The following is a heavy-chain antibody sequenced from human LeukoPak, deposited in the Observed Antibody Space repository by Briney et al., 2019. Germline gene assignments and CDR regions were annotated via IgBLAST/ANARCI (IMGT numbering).Heavy chain of an antibody. Sequence: PSETLSLTCTVYSGSFCGYYWSWIRQPPEKGVEWIGEINHSGSTNYNPSLKSRVTISVDTSKNQFSLKLSSVTAADTAVYYCARDGGYGDSPYYYYGMDVWGQGTTVTVSS. J-gene: IGHJ6*02. CDR1: SGSFCGYY. V-gene: IGHV4-34*01. D-gene: IGHD4-17*01. CDR2: INHSGST. CDR3: ARDGGYGDSPYYYYGMDV.